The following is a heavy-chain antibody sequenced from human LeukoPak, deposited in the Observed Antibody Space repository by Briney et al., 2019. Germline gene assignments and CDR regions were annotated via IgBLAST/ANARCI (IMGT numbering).Heavy chain of an antibody. J-gene: IGHJ4*02. CDR2: IFYIGST. CDR3: ARGGGYGGLFDY. D-gene: IGHD5-12*01. CDR1: GGSISTYY. V-gene: IGHV4-59*08. Sequence: PSETLSLTCTVSGGSISTYYWSWIRQPPGKGLEWIGYIFYIGSTNYNPSLKSRVTISLDTSKSQFSLKLSSVTAADTAVYYCARGGGYGGLFDYWGQGTLVTVSS.